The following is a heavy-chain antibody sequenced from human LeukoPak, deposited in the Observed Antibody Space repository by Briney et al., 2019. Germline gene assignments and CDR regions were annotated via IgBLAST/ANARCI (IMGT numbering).Heavy chain of an antibody. CDR3: ARAIRELVDY. CDR2: ISYDGSNK. CDR1: GFTFSSYG. Sequence: PGRSLRLSCAAAGFTFSSYGMHWVRQAPGKGLEWVTVISYDGSNKYYADSVKGRFTISRDNSKNTLYLQMNSLRAEDTAVYYCARAIRELVDYWGQGTLVTVSS. D-gene: IGHD1-26*01. V-gene: IGHV3-30*03. J-gene: IGHJ4*02.